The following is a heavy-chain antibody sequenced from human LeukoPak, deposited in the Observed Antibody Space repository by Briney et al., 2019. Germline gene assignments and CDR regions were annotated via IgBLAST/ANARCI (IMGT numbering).Heavy chain of an antibody. D-gene: IGHD3-22*01. CDR3: VRDRFGYSDY. Sequence: GGSLRLSCAASGYTFSNYWMGWVRQAPGKGLEWVANIKPDGSEKYYVDSVKGRLTISRGNAKNSLYLQINSLRADDTAVYYCVRDRFGYSDYWGQGTLVTVSS. V-gene: IGHV3-7*01. CDR1: GYTFSNYW. CDR2: IKPDGSEK. J-gene: IGHJ4*02.